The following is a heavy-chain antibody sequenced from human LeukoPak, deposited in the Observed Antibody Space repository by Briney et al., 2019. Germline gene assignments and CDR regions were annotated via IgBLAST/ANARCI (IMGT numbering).Heavy chain of an antibody. CDR2: IYYSGST. CDR3: ARDRLRTYYYGMDV. V-gene: IGHV4-39*07. J-gene: IGHJ6*02. CDR1: GGSISSGDYY. Sequence: PSQTLSLTCTVSGGSISSGDYYWSWIRQPPGKGLEWIGSIYYSGSTYYNPSLKSRVTISVDTSKNQFSLKLSSVTAADTAVYYCARDRLRTYYYGMDVWGQGTTVTVSS. D-gene: IGHD3-16*01.